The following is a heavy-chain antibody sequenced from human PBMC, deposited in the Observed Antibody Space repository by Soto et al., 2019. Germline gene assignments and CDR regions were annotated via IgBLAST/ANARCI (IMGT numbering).Heavy chain of an antibody. J-gene: IGHJ5*02. CDR3: ARDYYGSGSSHNWFDP. V-gene: IGHV4-4*02. D-gene: IGHD3-10*01. CDR1: GGSISSSNW. Sequence: SETLSLTCAVSGGSISSSNWWSWGRQPPGKGLEWIGEIYNSGSTNYNPSLKSRVTISADKSKNQFSLKLRSVTAAETDVYYCARDYYGSGSSHNWFDPWGQGTLVTVSS. CDR2: IYNSGST.